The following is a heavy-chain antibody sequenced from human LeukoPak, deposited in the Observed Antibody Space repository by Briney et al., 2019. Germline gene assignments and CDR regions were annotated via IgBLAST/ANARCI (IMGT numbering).Heavy chain of an antibody. Sequence: SETLSLTCTVSGGSISSYCWSWIRQPAGKGLEWIGRIYTSGSTNYNPSLKSRATMSVDTSKNQFSLKLSSVTAADTAVYYCARGISSSWYRHNWFDPWGQGTLVTVSS. CDR1: GGSISSYC. CDR3: ARGISSSWYRHNWFDP. J-gene: IGHJ5*02. V-gene: IGHV4-4*07. D-gene: IGHD6-13*01. CDR2: IYTSGST.